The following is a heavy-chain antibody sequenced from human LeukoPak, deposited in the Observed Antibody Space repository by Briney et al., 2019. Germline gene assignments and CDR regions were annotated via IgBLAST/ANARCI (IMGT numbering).Heavy chain of an antibody. CDR3: ARDRVRGNANPYFDY. Sequence: PSETLSLTCTVSGGSVSSGTYYWSWIRQPPGKGLEWIGYIYYSGSTNYSPSLKSRVTISIDTSKNQFSLKLSSATAADTAVYYCARDRVRGNANPYFDYWGQGTLVTVSS. CDR1: GGSVSSGTYY. CDR2: IYYSGST. J-gene: IGHJ4*02. V-gene: IGHV4-61*01. D-gene: IGHD1-1*01.